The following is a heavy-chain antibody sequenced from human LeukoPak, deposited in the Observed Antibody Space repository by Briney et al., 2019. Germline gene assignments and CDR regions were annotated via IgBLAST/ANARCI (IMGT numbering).Heavy chain of an antibody. CDR3: AREDIHRGYFDY. J-gene: IGHJ4*02. Sequence: SQTLSLTCTVSGGSIRSGDYYWSWIRQPPGKGLEWIGYIYYSGNTYYNPSLKSRVTISVDTSKNQFSLKLSSVTAADTAVYYCAREDIHRGYFDYWGQGTLVTVSS. CDR1: GGSIRSGDYY. V-gene: IGHV4-30-4*01. D-gene: IGHD2-15*01. CDR2: IYYSGNT.